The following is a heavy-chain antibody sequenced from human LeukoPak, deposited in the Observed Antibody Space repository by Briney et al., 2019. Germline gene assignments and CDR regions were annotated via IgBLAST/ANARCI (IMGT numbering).Heavy chain of an antibody. Sequence: GGSLRLSCAASGFTFSSYAMSWVRQAPGKGLEWVSAISGSGGSTYYADSVKGRFTISRDNSKNTLYLQMNSLRAEDTAVYYCAKVAPGGYCSGGSCYLPYYYYYGMDVWGQGTTVTVSS. V-gene: IGHV3-23*01. D-gene: IGHD2-15*01. CDR2: ISGSGGST. CDR3: AKVAPGGYCSGGSCYLPYYYYYGMDV. CDR1: GFTFSSYA. J-gene: IGHJ6*02.